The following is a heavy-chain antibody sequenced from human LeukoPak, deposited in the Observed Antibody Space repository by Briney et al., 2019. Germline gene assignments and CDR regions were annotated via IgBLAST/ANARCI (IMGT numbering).Heavy chain of an antibody. J-gene: IGHJ4*02. CDR3: ARDDGSGKEDF. D-gene: IGHD6-19*01. Sequence: PSETLSLTCTVSGGSISSYYWSWIRQPPGKGLEWIGYIYYSGSTNYNPSLKSRVTISVDTSKNQFSLKLSSVTAADTAVYYCARDDGSGKEDFWGQGTLVTVSS. CDR2: IYYSGST. V-gene: IGHV4-59*01. CDR1: GGSISSYY.